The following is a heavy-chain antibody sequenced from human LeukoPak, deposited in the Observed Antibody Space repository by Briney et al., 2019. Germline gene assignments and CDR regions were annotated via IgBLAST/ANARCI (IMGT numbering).Heavy chain of an antibody. D-gene: IGHD3-3*01. CDR3: LRKRLRFLEWLVSTRNWFDS. V-gene: IGHV1-46*01. CDR1: GYTFTSYY. CDR2: INPNGGST. J-gene: IGHJ5*01. Sequence: SVKLSCTAAGYTFTSYYIHWVRQAPGHGLEWMGIINPNGGSTITAQKFPGRVTMTRATATSTITMELCSLRPEDTAAHYCLRKRLRFLEWLVSTRNWFDSWGRGTLVTVSS.